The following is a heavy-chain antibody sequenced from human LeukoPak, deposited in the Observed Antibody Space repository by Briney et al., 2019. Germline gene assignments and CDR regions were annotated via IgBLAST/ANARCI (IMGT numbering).Heavy chain of an antibody. CDR2: ISGSGGST. Sequence: GGSLRLSCAASGFTFSSYAMTWVREAPGKGLEWVSAISGSGGSTFYSDSVKGRFTISRDNSKNTLSLQINSLRAEDTAAYYCAKDLRVIVVTYYMDVWGKGTTVTVSS. CDR1: GFTFSSYA. J-gene: IGHJ6*03. D-gene: IGHD2-2*01. CDR3: AKDLRVIVVTYYMDV. V-gene: IGHV3-23*01.